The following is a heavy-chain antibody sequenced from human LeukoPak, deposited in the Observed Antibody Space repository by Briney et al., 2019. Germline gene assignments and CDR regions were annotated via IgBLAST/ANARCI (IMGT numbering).Heavy chain of an antibody. V-gene: IGHV4-30-4*08. Sequence: TLSLTCTVSGGSISSGDYSWSWIRQPPGKGLEWIGYIYYSGSTYYNPSLKSRVTISVDTSKNQFSLKLSSVTAADTAVYYCANGIVGAPDYYMDVWGKGTTVTVSS. J-gene: IGHJ6*03. D-gene: IGHD1-26*01. CDR2: IYYSGST. CDR1: GGSISSGDYS. CDR3: ANGIVGAPDYYMDV.